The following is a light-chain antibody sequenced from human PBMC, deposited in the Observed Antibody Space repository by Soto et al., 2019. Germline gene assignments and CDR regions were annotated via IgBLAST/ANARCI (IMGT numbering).Light chain of an antibody. Sequence: QSMLTQPHSASGTPGQRATISCSGSSSNIGSNSVHWFQQVPGTAPKPLIYSSNQRPSGVPERFSGSKSGTSASLAISGLQSEDEADYYCAAWDDSLNGHVFGAGTRSPS. CDR2: SSN. CDR3: AAWDDSLNGHV. V-gene: IGLV1-44*01. CDR1: SSNIGSNS. J-gene: IGLJ1*01.